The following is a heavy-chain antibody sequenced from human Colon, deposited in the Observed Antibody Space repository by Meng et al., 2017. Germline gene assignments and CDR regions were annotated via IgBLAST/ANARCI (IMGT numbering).Heavy chain of an antibody. V-gene: IGHV3-23*01. CDR3: AKDYYDSSGYGAFDI. CDR1: GFTFSSYA. J-gene: IGHJ3*02. CDR2: ISGSGGST. D-gene: IGHD3-22*01. Sequence: GGSLRLSCAASGFTFSSYAMSWVRQAPGKGLEWVSAISGSGGSTYYADSVKVRFTISRDNSKNTLYLQMNSLRAEDTAVYYCAKDYYDSSGYGAFDIWGQGTMVTVSS.